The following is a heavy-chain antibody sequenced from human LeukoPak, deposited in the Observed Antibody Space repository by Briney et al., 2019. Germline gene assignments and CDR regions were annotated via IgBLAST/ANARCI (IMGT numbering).Heavy chain of an antibody. Sequence: GGSLRLSCAASGFTFSDYWMTWVRQAPGKGPEWVANIREDGRKAYYVDSVMGRSTISRDNSKNTLYLQMNSLRAEDTAVYYCAKDVYYDFWSGYAGGAFDYWGQGTLVTVSS. V-gene: IGHV3-7*03. J-gene: IGHJ4*02. CDR3: AKDVYYDFWSGYAGGAFDY. D-gene: IGHD3-3*01. CDR2: IREDGRKA. CDR1: GFTFSDYW.